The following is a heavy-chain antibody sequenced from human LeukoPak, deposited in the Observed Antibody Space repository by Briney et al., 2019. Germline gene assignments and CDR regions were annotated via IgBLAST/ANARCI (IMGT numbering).Heavy chain of an antibody. CDR2: IYYSGST. V-gene: IGHV4-30-4*08. D-gene: IGHD3-3*01. CDR1: GGSISSGDYY. Sequence: SQTLSLTCTVSGGSISSGDYYWSWIRQPPGKGLEWIGYIYYSGSTYSNPSLKSRVTISVDTSKNQFSLKLSSVTAADTAVYYWARGRFLEWIQAPNTFDYWGQGTLVTVSS. CDR3: ARGRFLEWIQAPNTFDY. J-gene: IGHJ4*02.